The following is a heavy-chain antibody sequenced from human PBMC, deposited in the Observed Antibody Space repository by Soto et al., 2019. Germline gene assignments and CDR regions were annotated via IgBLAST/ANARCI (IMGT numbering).Heavy chain of an antibody. V-gene: IGHV3-72*01. CDR1: GFTFSGHF. D-gene: IGHD1-1*01. CDR2: STNKASGYTT. J-gene: IGHJ4*02. CDR3: ASPQCGNFDY. Sequence: EVQLVESGGGLVQPGGSLRLSCATSGFTFSGHFMDWVRQAPGKGLEWVARSTNKASGYTTHYAASVIGRFSISRDDSKNSLYLKMVGLKTEDTAVYYCASPQCGNFDYWGQGTLVTVSS.